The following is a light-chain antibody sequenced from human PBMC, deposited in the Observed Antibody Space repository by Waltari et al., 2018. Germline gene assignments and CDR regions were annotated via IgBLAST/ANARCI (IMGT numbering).Light chain of an antibody. J-gene: IGLJ3*02. CDR2: GTS. Sequence: QTVVTQEPSLTVSPGGTVTLTCASSTGAVTSSYYPNWFQQKPVQAPRALIYGTSNKHSWTPARFSGSLLGGKAALTLSGVQPEDEAEYYCLLYYGGVWVFGGGTKLTVL. CDR3: LLYYGGVWV. CDR1: TGAVTSSYY. V-gene: IGLV7-43*01.